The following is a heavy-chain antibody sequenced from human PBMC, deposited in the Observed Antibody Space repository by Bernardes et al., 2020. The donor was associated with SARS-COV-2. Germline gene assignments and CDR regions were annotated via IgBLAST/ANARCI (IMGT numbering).Heavy chain of an antibody. Sequence: SETLSLTCAVSGGSFSNYYWSWIRQPPGKGLEWVGEINHSGSINYNPSLKSRVTVSVDTSKEQFSLRLTSVTAADTAIYYCAFTTGSYYLDYWGQGTLVTVSS. V-gene: IGHV4-34*01. CDR3: AFTTGSYYLDY. CDR2: INHSGSI. J-gene: IGHJ4*02. D-gene: IGHD3-10*01. CDR1: GGSFSNYY.